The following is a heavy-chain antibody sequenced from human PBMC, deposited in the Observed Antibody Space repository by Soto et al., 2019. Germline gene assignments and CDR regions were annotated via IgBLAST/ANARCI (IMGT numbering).Heavy chain of an antibody. CDR3: ARLLPPQIVVVPAGYGMKV. V-gene: IGHV4-31*03. Sequence: KTSDTLSLTGSVSRGANSSGGDYCSLIRHHPRKCLEWLGYIYSSGSTYYNPSLKSRVTLSVETSKNQLSLKLSSVNAAATAVYYCARLLPPQIVVVPAGYGMKVSGQGPTVNV. J-gene: IGHJ6*01. CDR1: RGANSSGGDY. CDR2: IYSSGST. D-gene: IGHD2-2*01.